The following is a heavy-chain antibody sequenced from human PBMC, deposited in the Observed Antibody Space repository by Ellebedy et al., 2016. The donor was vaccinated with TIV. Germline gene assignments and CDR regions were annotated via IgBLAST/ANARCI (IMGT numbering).Heavy chain of an antibody. D-gene: IGHD3-10*01. J-gene: IGHJ4*02. V-gene: IGHV3-23*01. CDR3: ARSSSLLWFGELLSAGFFDY. Sequence: PGGSLRLSCAASGFTFSSYAMSWVRQAPGEGLEWVSIISGSGGNTYYADSVRGLFTVSRDNAKTSLDLYMNSLRDEYTAVYFCARSSSLLWFGELLSAGFFDYWGQGTLVTVSS. CDR1: GFTFSSYA. CDR2: ISGSGGNT.